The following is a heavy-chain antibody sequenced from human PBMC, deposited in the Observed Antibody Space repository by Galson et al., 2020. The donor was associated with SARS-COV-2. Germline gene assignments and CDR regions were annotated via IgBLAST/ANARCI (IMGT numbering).Heavy chain of an antibody. Sequence: GGSLRLSCAASGFSFSTHCMNWVRQAPGKGLEWVSSISSSSTYIYSADSVKGRFTISRDDAENTLYLEMNSLRVEDTAVYYCSSSAGIGNDAMDVWGQGTTVTVSS. D-gene: IGHD1-1*01. CDR2: ISSSSTYI. V-gene: IGHV3-21*01. CDR1: GFSFSTHC. CDR3: SSSAGIGNDAMDV. J-gene: IGHJ6*02.